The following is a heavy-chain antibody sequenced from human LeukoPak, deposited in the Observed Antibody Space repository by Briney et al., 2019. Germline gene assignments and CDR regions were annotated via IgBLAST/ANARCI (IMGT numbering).Heavy chain of an antibody. D-gene: IGHD3-10*01. CDR3: ARAPVWFGELGLDY. CDR1: GGSFSGYY. J-gene: IGHJ4*02. Sequence: PSETLSLTCAVYGGSFSGYYWSWIRQPPGKGLEWIGEINHSGSTNYNPSLKSRVTISVDTSKNQFSQKLSSVTAADTAVYYCARAPVWFGELGLDYWGQGTLVTVSS. CDR2: INHSGST. V-gene: IGHV4-34*01.